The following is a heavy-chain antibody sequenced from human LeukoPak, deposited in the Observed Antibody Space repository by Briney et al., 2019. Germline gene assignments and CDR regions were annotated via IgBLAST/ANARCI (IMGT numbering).Heavy chain of an antibody. V-gene: IGHV4-59*01. CDR1: GGSISSYY. D-gene: IGHD6-6*01. J-gene: IGHJ6*03. CDR2: IYYSGST. Sequence: SETLALTCTVSGGSISSYYWSWIRQPPGKGLEWIGYIYYSGSTNYNPSLKSRVTISVDTSKNQFSLKLSSVTAADTAVYRCARVGIDSSSSWGDYYYYYMDVWGKGTTVTVSS. CDR3: ARVGIDSSSSWGDYYYYYMDV.